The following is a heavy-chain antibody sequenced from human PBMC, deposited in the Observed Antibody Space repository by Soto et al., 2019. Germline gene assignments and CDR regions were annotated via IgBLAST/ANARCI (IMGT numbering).Heavy chain of an antibody. CDR2: ISYDGSNK. CDR3: AKDKAVAGKANFDY. CDR1: GFTFSSYG. Sequence: QVQLVESGGGVVQPGRSLRLSCAASGFTFSSYGMHWVRQAPGKGLEWVAVISYDGSNKYYADSVKGRFTISRDNSKNTLYLQMNSLRAEDTAVYYCAKDKAVAGKANFDYWGQGTLVTVSS. V-gene: IGHV3-30*18. J-gene: IGHJ4*02. D-gene: IGHD6-19*01.